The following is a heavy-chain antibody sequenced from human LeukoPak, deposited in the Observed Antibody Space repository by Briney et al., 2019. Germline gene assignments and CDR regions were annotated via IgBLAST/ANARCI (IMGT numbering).Heavy chain of an antibody. CDR2: IYYSGST. CDR1: GGSISSSSYY. CDR3: ARTYDYRYFDY. Sequence: SETLSRTCTVSGGSISSSSYYWGWIRQPPGKGLEWIGSIYYSGSTYYNPSLKSRVTISVDTSKNQFSLKLSSVTAADTAVYCCARTYDYRYFDYWGQGTLVTVSS. V-gene: IGHV4-39*01. D-gene: IGHD4-11*01. J-gene: IGHJ4*02.